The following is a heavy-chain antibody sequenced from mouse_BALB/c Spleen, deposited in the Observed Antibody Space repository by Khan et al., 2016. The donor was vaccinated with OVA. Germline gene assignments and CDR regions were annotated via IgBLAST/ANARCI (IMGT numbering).Heavy chain of an antibody. D-gene: IGHD6-1*01. CDR3: ARPSDDPRDFEV. CDR1: GFNIKDTY. CDR2: IAPANGNT. V-gene: IGHV14-3*02. Sequence: VQLQQSGAELVKPGASVKLSCTASGFNIKDTYLHWVKQRPEQGLEWIGRIAPANGNTQYDPKFQGTATLPSDTSSNTAYLQLNSLTSEDTAGYYCARPSDDPRDFEVWGAGTTVTVSS. J-gene: IGHJ1*01.